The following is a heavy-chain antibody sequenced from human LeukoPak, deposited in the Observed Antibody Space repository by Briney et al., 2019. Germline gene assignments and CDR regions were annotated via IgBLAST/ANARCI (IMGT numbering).Heavy chain of an antibody. J-gene: IGHJ3*02. CDR2: IYYSGST. CDR1: GGSISSGDYY. Sequence: SETLSLTCTVSGGSISSGDYYWSCIRQPPGKGLEWIGYIYYSGSTYYNPSLKSRVTISVDTSKNQFSLKLSSVTAADTAVYYCARDLYYGSGSQPHDAFDIWGQGTMVTVSS. D-gene: IGHD3-10*01. V-gene: IGHV4-30-4*01. CDR3: ARDLYYGSGSQPHDAFDI.